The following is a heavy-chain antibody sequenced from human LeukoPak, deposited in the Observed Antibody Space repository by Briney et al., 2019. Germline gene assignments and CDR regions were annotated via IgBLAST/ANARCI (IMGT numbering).Heavy chain of an antibody. Sequence: ASVKVSCKASGYTFTSYGISWVRQPPGLGLEWMGWISAYNGNTNYAQKLQGRVTMTTDTSTSTAYMELRSLRSDDTAVYYCARDLGDYDSSGCDYWGQGTLVTVSS. V-gene: IGHV1-18*01. D-gene: IGHD3-22*01. CDR2: ISAYNGNT. CDR1: GYTFTSYG. J-gene: IGHJ4*02. CDR3: ARDLGDYDSSGCDY.